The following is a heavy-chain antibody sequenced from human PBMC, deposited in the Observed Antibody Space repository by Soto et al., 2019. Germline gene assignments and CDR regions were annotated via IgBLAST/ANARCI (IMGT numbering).Heavy chain of an antibody. J-gene: IGHJ5*02. CDR3: ARDQGVAAAGITWFDP. Sequence: SETLSLTCTVSGASMNSYHWSWIRQPAGKGLEWIGHIHSSGSTNYNPSLKGRVTMSVDTSKNQFSLRLMSLTAADTAVYYCARDQGVAAAGITWFDPWGQGSLVTVSS. D-gene: IGHD6-13*01. CDR1: GASMNSYH. V-gene: IGHV4-4*07. CDR2: IHSSGST.